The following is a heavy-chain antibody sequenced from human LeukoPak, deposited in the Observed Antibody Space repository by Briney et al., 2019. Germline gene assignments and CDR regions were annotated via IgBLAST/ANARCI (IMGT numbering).Heavy chain of an antibody. CDR1: GFTLSSYA. CDR2: ISYDGSNK. V-gene: IGHV3-30*01. CDR3: ARQSSGSLSWLDP. J-gene: IGHJ5*02. D-gene: IGHD3-22*01. Sequence: PGGSLRLSCAASGFTLSSYAMHWVRQAPGKGLEWVAVISYDGSNKYYADSVKGRFTISRDNSKNTLYLQMNSLRAEDTAVYYCARQSSGSLSWLDPWGQGTLVTVSS.